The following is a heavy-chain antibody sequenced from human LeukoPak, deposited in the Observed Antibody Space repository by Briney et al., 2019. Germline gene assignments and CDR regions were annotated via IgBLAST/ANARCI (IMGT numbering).Heavy chain of an antibody. CDR1: GYSFTSYW. D-gene: IGHD3-10*01. Sequence: PGESLKISCKGSGYSFTSYWIGWVRQMPGKGLEWMGIIYPGDSDTRYSPSFQGQVTISADKSISTAYLQWSSLKASDTAMYYCARHGEVGKGVDLYYYYYYMDVWGKGTTVTISS. J-gene: IGHJ6*03. CDR3: ARHGEVGKGVDLYYYYYYMDV. V-gene: IGHV5-51*01. CDR2: IYPGDSDT.